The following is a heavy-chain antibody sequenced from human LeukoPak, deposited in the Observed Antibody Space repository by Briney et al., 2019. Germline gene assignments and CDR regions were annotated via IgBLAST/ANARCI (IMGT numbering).Heavy chain of an antibody. J-gene: IGHJ4*02. V-gene: IGHV3-64D*06. CDR3: VKENYGSGWYDFFDF. D-gene: IGHD6-19*01. CDR1: GFTFSTYA. Sequence: GGSLRLSCSASGFTFSTYAMRWVRQAPGKGLEYVSAISSNGGSTYYADSVKGRFTISRDNSKNTVYLQMSSLRAEDTAVYYCVKENYGSGWYDFFDFWGEGTLVTVSS. CDR2: ISSNGGST.